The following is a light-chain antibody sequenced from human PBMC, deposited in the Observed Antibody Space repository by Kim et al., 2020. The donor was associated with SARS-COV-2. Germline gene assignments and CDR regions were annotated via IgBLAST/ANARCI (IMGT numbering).Light chain of an antibody. CDR3: QVWDSSSDHRV. CDR1: NIGGKS. Sequence: APGKTAMITCGGNNIGGKSVHWYQQKPGQAPVLVIYYDSDRPSGIPERFSGSNSGNTATLTISRVEAGDEADYYCQVWDSSSDHRVFGGGTQLTVL. J-gene: IGLJ3*02. V-gene: IGLV3-21*04. CDR2: YDS.